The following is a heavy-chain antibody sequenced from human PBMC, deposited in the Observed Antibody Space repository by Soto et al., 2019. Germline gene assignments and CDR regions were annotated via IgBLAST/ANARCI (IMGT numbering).Heavy chain of an antibody. V-gene: IGHV4-34*01. Sequence: SETLSLTCAVYGGSFSGYYWSWIRQPPGKGLEWIGEINHSGSTNYNPSLKSRVTISVDTSKNQFSLKLSSVTAADTAVYYCASIAAAGFGNYYYYMEVWGKGTTVTVSS. CDR1: GGSFSGYY. J-gene: IGHJ6*03. CDR2: INHSGST. D-gene: IGHD6-13*01. CDR3: ASIAAAGFGNYYYYMEV.